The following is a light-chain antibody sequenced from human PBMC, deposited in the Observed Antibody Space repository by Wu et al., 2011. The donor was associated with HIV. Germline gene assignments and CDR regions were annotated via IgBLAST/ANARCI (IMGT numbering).Light chain of an antibody. V-gene: IGKV3-15*01. CDR2: GAS. Sequence: EIVMTQSPATLSVSLGKRATLSCRASQSVSSNLAWYQQKPGQAPRLLIYGASTRATGIPARFSGSGSVTEFTLTISSMQSEDFCSYYCQQYDKWPPWTFGQGTKGGNQT. CDR3: QQYDKWPPWT. CDR1: QSVSSN. J-gene: IGKJ1*01.